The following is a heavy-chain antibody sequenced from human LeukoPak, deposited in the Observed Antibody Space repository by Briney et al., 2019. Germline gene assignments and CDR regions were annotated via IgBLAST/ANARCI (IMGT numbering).Heavy chain of an antibody. D-gene: IGHD6-13*01. CDR2: TYHSGST. V-gene: IGHV4-30-2*01. CDR3: ARGYSSPLGYYYMDV. CDR1: GGSISSGGYY. J-gene: IGHJ6*03. Sequence: SETLSLTCTVSGGSISSGGYYWSWIRQPPGKGLEWIGYTYHSGSTYYNPSLKSRVTISVDRSKNQFSLKLSSVTAADTAVYYCARGYSSPLGYYYMDVWGKGTTVTVSS.